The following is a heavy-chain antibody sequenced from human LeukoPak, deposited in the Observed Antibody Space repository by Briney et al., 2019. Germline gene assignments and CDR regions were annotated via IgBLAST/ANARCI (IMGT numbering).Heavy chain of an antibody. V-gene: IGHV3-15*01. CDR1: GFTFSNAW. D-gene: IGHD6-6*01. J-gene: IGHJ4*02. CDR3: ARRYSGGQLVLLNYFDY. Sequence: PGGSLRLSCAASGFTFSNAWMSWVRQAPGKGLEWVGRIKSKTDGGTTDYAAPVKGRFTISRDDSKNTLYLQMNSLRAEDTAVYYCARRYSGGQLVLLNYFDYWGQGTLVTVSS. CDR2: IKSKTDGGTT.